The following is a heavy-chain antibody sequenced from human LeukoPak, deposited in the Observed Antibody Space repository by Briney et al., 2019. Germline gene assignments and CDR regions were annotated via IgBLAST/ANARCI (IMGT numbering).Heavy chain of an antibody. CDR3: AREMGGSGSYVVDY. J-gene: IGHJ4*02. Sequence: GRSLRLSCAASGFTFSGYAIHWVRQAPGKGLEWVAVISYDGSNKYYADSVKGRFTISRDNSKNTLYLQINSLRAEDTAVYYCAREMGGSGSYVVDYWGQGTLVTVSS. CDR2: ISYDGSNK. CDR1: GFTFSGYA. V-gene: IGHV3-30*04. D-gene: IGHD3-10*01.